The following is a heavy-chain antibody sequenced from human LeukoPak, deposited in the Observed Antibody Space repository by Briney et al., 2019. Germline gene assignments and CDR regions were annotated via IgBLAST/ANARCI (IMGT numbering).Heavy chain of an antibody. J-gene: IGHJ5*02. CDR2: IRYDGSNK. CDR1: GFTFSSYG. V-gene: IGHV3-30*02. CDR3: ARGATFGGYNWFDP. D-gene: IGHD3-16*01. Sequence: GGSLRLSCAASGFTFSSYGMHWVRQAPGKGLEWVAFIRYDGSNKYYADSVKGRFTISRDNAKNSLYLQMNSLRAEDTAVYYCARGATFGGYNWFDPWGQGTLVTVSS.